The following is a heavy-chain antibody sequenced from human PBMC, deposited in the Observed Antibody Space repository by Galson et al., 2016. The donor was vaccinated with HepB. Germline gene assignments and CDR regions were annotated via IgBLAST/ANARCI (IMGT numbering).Heavy chain of an antibody. CDR2: IRHSGGTT. Sequence: SLRLSCAASEFTFSSYAMAWVRQAPGKGLEWVSGIRHSGGTTYYADSVKGRFTVSRDNSKNTLYLQMGSLRAEDTAVYYCAKDLWVRQQLAYYFDCWGQGTLVTVSS. CDR1: EFTFSSYA. CDR3: AKDLWVRQQLAYYFDC. J-gene: IGHJ4*02. V-gene: IGHV3-23*01. D-gene: IGHD6-13*01.